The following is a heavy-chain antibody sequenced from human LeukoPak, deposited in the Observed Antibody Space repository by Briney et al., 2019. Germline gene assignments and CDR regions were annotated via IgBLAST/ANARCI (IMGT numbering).Heavy chain of an antibody. CDR3: AKGLRLENWFDP. D-gene: IGHD5-12*01. CDR2: TYYRTKWYY. CDR1: GDSVSSTSVA. V-gene: IGHV6-1*01. J-gene: IGHJ5*02. Sequence: SRTLSLTCAISGDSVSSTSVAWNWIRQSPSRGLEWLGRTYYRTKWYYEYAVSVKSRVTINPDTSKNQFSLQLNSVTPEDTAVYYCAKGLRLENWFDPWGQGTLVTVSS.